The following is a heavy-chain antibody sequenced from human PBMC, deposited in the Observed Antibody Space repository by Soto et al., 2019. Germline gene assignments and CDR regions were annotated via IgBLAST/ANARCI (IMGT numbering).Heavy chain of an antibody. CDR1: GGSFSGYY. CDR2: INHSGST. D-gene: IGHD3-3*01. V-gene: IGHV4-34*01. Sequence: SETLSLTCAVYGGSFSGYYWSWIRQPPGKGLEWIGEINHSGSTNYNPSLKSRVTISVDTSKNQFSLKLSSVTAADTAVYYCARELFLERGVYWGQGTLVTVSS. J-gene: IGHJ4*02. CDR3: ARELFLERGVY.